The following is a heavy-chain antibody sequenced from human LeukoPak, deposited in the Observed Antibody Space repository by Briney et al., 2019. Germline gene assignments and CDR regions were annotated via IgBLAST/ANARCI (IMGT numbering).Heavy chain of an antibody. D-gene: IGHD6-13*01. J-gene: IGHJ5*02. V-gene: IGHV4-38-2*02. Sequence: PSETLSLTCTVSGYSISSDYYWGWIRQPPGKGLEYIAIGYHSGNTYHNPSLKSRVTMSVDTSKNQFSLKLSSVTAADTAVYYCARYSTSRAPNPYIFDPWGQGTLVTVSS. CDR2: GYHSGNT. CDR3: ARYSTSRAPNPYIFDP. CDR1: GYSISSDYY.